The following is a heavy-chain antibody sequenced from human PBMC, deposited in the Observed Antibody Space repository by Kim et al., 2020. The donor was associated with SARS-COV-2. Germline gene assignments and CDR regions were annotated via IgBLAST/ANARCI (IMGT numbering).Heavy chain of an antibody. CDR3: ARSPYCGGDCYSGGMDV. D-gene: IGHD2-21*02. J-gene: IGHJ6*02. Sequence: SVKVSCKASGRSFSSFVFSWVRQAPGQGLEWMGGFIPMFGTANYAQKFQGRVTITADESTSTAYMELSSLRSEDTAVYYCARSPYCGGDCYSGGMDVWGQGTTVIVSS. V-gene: IGHV1-69*13. CDR2: FIPMFGTA. CDR1: GRSFSSFV.